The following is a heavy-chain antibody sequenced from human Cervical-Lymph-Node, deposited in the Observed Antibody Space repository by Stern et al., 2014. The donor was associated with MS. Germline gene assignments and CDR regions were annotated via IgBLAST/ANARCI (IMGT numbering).Heavy chain of an antibody. D-gene: IGHD1/OR15-1a*01. CDR1: GDSINSGGYF. Sequence: QVQLQESGPGLVKPSQTLSLTCTVSGDSINSGGYFWSWIRQHPGKGLEWIGYIYFSGRTFFNPSLKRRLNMSIDTSENQFSLRLKSVTAADTAVYYCARRTRAAAFDYWGQGTLVTVSS. V-gene: IGHV4-31*03. CDR3: ARRTRAAAFDY. CDR2: IYFSGRT. J-gene: IGHJ4*02.